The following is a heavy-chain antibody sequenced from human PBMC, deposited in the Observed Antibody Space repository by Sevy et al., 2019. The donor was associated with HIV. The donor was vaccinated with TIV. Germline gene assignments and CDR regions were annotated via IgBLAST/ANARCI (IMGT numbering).Heavy chain of an antibody. Sequence: GGSLRLSCAVSGFTFSRHYMTWVRQAPGKGLEWVANIKQDGTGEYYVDSVKGRFTISRDNAKNSLYLQMKSLRAEDTAVYYCARGSGWLTDYWGQGTLVTVSS. CDR3: ARGSGWLTDY. J-gene: IGHJ4*02. CDR1: GFTFSRHY. CDR2: IKQDGTGE. D-gene: IGHD6-19*01. V-gene: IGHV3-7*01.